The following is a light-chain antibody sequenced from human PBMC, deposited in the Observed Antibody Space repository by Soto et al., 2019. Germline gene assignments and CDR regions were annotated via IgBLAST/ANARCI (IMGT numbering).Light chain of an antibody. J-gene: IGKJ5*01. Sequence: DIQMTQSPSSRYSSLGDRVTITCQASQNINNYLNWYQQKPGRAPKLLIYDASNLEAGVPSRFRGSGSGTDFTFTIRRLKPEDVATYDCQQYENIPTFCQGTRLEIK. CDR3: QQYENIPT. CDR1: QNINNY. V-gene: IGKV1-33*01. CDR2: DAS.